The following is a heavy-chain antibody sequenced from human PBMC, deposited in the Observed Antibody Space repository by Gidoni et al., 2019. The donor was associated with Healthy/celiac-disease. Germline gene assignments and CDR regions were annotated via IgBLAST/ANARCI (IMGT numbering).Heavy chain of an antibody. J-gene: IGHJ4*02. CDR2: IYYSGSN. D-gene: IGHD5-12*01. CDR1: GGSISSRGSA. CDR3: EVATTQYYFDY. V-gene: IGHV4-31*03. Sequence: QVQLQESGQRLVKPSQTLSLICTVSGGSISSRGSAWIWIRPPPGKGLEWIGYIYYSGSNYYNPSLKIRVTISADTSKNQFSLKLSSVTGADTAVYYCEVATTQYYFDYWGQGTLVTVSS.